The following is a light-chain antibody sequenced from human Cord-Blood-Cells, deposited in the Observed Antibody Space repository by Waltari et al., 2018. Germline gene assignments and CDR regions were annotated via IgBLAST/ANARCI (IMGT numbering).Light chain of an antibody. CDR3: QSYDSSLSGAV. CDR1: SSNIGAGYD. Sequence: QSVLTQPPSVSGAPGQRVTISCTGSSSNIGAGYDVHWYQQLPGTAPKLLIYGNSNRPAGVPDGFSGSKSGTAASLAITGLQAEDEADDYGQSYDSSLSGAVFGGGTKLTVL. J-gene: IGLJ3*02. V-gene: IGLV1-40*01. CDR2: GNS.